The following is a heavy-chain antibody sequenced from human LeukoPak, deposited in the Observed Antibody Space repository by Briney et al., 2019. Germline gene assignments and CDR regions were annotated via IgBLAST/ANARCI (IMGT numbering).Heavy chain of an antibody. D-gene: IGHD2-2*01. CDR1: GYSFTSYW. CDR2: IYPGDSDT. CDR3: ARGYCSSTSCPGALFDP. Sequence: GESLKISCKGSGYSFTSYWNGWVRQMPGKGLEWMGIIYPGDSDTRYSPSFQGQVTISADKSISTAYLQWSSLKASDTAMYYCARGYCSSTSCPGALFDPWGQGILVTVSS. J-gene: IGHJ5*02. V-gene: IGHV5-51*01.